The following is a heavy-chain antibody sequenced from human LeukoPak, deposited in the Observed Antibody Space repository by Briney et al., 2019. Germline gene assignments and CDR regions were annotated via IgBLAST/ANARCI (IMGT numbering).Heavy chain of an antibody. CDR1: GGSISSSSYY. J-gene: IGHJ4*02. D-gene: IGHD2-8*02. CDR2: IYYSGST. Sequence: PSETLSLTCTVSGGSISSSSYYWGWIRQPPGKGLEWIGSIYYSGSTYYNPSLKSRVTISVNTSKNQFSLKLSSVTAADTAVYYCARPGPPTDYWGQGTLVTDSS. V-gene: IGHV4-39*01. CDR3: ARPGPPTDY.